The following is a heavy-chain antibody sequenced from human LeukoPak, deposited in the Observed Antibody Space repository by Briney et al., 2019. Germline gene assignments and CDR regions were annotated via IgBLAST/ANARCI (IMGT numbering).Heavy chain of an antibody. J-gene: IGHJ6*02. CDR1: RFIFTNYW. V-gene: IGHV3-74*01. CDR3: ARDLQGSYYYGMDV. Sequence: GGSLRLSCAASRFIFTNYWIHWVRQAPGKGLVWVSHVNNDGSATSYTDSVKGRFTISRDNGKNSLYLQMNSLRAEDTAVYYCARDLQGSYYYGMDVWGQGTTVIVSS. D-gene: IGHD2-15*01. CDR2: VNNDGSAT.